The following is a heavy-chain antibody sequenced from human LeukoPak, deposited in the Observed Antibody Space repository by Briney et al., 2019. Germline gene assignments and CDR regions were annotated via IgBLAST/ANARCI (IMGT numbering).Heavy chain of an antibody. D-gene: IGHD7-27*01. CDR2: IDPSDSYT. V-gene: IGHV5-10-1*01. J-gene: IGHJ4*02. CDR1: GCSFTSYW. Sequence: GESLRISCKGSGCSFTSYWISWVRQMAGKGLEGMGRIDPSDSYTNYSPSLQGHVTISADKSISTAYLQWNSLKASDTAMYYCARPAQNWGFKSGFDYWGQGTLVTVSS. CDR3: ARPAQNWGFKSGFDY.